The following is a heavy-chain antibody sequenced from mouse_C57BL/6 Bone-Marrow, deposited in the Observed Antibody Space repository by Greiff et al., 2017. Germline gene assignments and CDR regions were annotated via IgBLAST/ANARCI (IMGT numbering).Heavy chain of an antibody. CDR1: GYTFTDYN. CDR3: ARSLLLRSLSFDY. J-gene: IGHJ2*01. Sequence: EVKLMESGPELVKPGASVKIPCKASGYTFTDYNMDWVKQSHGKSLEWIGDINPNNGGTIYNQKFKGKATLTVDKSSSTAYMELRSLTSEDTAVYYCARSLLLRSLSFDYWGQGTTLTVSS. CDR2: INPNNGGT. V-gene: IGHV1-18*01. D-gene: IGHD1-1*01.